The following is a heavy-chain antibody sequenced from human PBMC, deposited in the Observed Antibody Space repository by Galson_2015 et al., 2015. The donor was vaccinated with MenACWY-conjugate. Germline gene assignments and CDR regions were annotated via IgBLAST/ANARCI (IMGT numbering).Heavy chain of an antibody. CDR1: GFTFSSYW. Sequence: SLRLSCAASGFTFSSYWMSWVRQAPGKGLEWVANIKQDGSEKYYVDSVKGRFTISRDNAKNSLYLQMNSLRAEDTAVYYCAIMQALYGAPLDYWGQGTLVTVSS. D-gene: IGHD2-8*01. CDR2: IKQDGSEK. V-gene: IGHV3-7*03. CDR3: AIMQALYGAPLDY. J-gene: IGHJ4*02.